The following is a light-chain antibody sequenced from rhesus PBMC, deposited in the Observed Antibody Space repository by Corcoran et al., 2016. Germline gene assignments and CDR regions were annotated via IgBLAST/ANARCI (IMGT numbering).Light chain of an antibody. CDR3: LHHKNYPLT. CDR1: PGISSY. J-gene: IGKJ4*01. CDR2: DAS. V-gene: IGKV1-28*02. Sequence: DIQMTQSPSSLSASVGDTVTITCRASPGISSYLIWFQQKPGKAPKLLIYDASNLERGVPSRFSGSGSGTDFTLTISGLQPEVFAPYYCLHHKNYPLTFGGGTRVEIK.